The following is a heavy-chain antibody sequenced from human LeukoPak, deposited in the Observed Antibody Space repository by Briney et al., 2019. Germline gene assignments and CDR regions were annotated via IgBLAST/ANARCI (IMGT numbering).Heavy chain of an antibody. CDR3: AKTNWNDGEGFDY. Sequence: SCKASGGTFSSYAMSWVRQAPGKGLEWVSAISGSGGSTYYADSVKGRFTISRDNSKNTLYLQMNSLRAEDTAVYYCAKTNWNDGEGFDYWGQGTLVTVSS. D-gene: IGHD1-20*01. CDR2: ISGSGGST. V-gene: IGHV3-23*01. CDR1: GGTFSSYA. J-gene: IGHJ4*02.